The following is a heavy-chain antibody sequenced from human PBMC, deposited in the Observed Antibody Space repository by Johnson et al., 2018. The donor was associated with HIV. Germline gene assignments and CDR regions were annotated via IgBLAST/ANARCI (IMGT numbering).Heavy chain of an antibody. CDR1: GFTFSSYT. V-gene: IGHV3-30*04. CDR3: ASIDAFDI. CDR2: ISYDGSNK. Sequence: QMQLVESGGGVVQPGRSLRLSCVVSGFTFSSYTMHWVRQAPGKGLEWVAVISYDGSNKYYADSVKGLFTISRDNSKNTLYLQMNSLRAVDTAVYYCASIDAFDIWGQGTMVTVSS. J-gene: IGHJ3*02.